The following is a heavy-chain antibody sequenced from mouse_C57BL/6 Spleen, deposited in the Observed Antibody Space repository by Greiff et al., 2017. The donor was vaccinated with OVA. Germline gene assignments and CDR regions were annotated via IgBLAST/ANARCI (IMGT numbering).Heavy chain of an antibody. CDR2: ISYDGSN. Sequence: LQESGPGLVKPSQSLSLTCSVTGYSITSGYYWNWIRQFPGNKLEWMGYISYDGSNNYNPSLKNRISITRDTSKNQFFLKLNSVTTEDTATYYCARDKEGYFDYWGQGTTLTVSS. CDR3: ARDKEGYFDY. D-gene: IGHD1-3*01. V-gene: IGHV3-6*01. J-gene: IGHJ2*01. CDR1: GYSITSGYY.